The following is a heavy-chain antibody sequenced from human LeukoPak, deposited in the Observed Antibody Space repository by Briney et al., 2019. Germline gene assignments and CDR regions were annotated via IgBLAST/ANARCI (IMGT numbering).Heavy chain of an antibody. V-gene: IGHV5-51*01. CDR3: ARKYSRSSPLVDY. J-gene: IGHJ4*02. CDR1: GYSFTTYW. D-gene: IGHD6-6*01. CDR2: IYPGDSDT. Sequence: GESLKISCKGSGYSFTTYWIGWVRQMPGKGLEWMGIIYPGDSDTRYSPSFQGQVTISVDQSISTAYLQWSSLKASDTAMYYCARKYSRSSPLVDYWGQGTLVTVSS.